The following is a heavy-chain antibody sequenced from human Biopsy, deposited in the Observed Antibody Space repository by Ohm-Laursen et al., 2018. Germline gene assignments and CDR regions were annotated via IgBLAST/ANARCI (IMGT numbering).Heavy chain of an antibody. D-gene: IGHD2/OR15-2a*01. CDR3: TRATNSTGWPYYYSYGMDI. CDR1: GGSISSDW. CDR2: VYYSGTT. J-gene: IGHJ6*02. V-gene: IGHV4-59*01. Sequence: SETLSLTCTVSGGSISSDWWSWIRQTPGKGLEWIGYVYYSGTTTYNPSLRSRVTISVDTSMNQISLRLQSVTAADTAIYYCTRATNSTGWPYYYSYGMDIWGQGTTVTVSS.